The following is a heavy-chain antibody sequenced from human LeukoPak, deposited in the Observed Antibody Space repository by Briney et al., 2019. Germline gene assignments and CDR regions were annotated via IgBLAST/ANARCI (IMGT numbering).Heavy chain of an antibody. CDR2: INRDGSER. Sequence: GGSLRLSCAASGFTFSNYAMSWVRQAPGKGLEWVANINRDGSERYYVDSVKGRFTISRDDAKSSLYLQMNSLRAEDTAVYYCARRNAMDVWGQGTTVIVFS. J-gene: IGHJ6*02. CDR3: ARRNAMDV. CDR1: GFTFSNYA. V-gene: IGHV3-7*03.